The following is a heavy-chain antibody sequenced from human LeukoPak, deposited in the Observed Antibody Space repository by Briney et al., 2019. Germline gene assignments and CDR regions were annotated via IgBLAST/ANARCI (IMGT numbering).Heavy chain of an antibody. D-gene: IGHD3-16*01. V-gene: IGHV3-20*04. CDR2: INWSGGRT. Sequence: GGSLRLSCAASGFTFDDYGMSWVRQAPGKGLEWVSGINWSGGRTGYADSVKGRFTIPRDNAKNSLYLQMNSLRAENTALYCCARDLASSDVWGKGTTVTVSS. J-gene: IGHJ6*04. CDR1: GFTFDDYG. CDR3: ARDLASSDV.